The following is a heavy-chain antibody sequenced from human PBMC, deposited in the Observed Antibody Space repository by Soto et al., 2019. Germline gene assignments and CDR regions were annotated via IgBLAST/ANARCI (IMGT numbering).Heavy chain of an antibody. D-gene: IGHD3-22*01. CDR2: IYYSGST. CDR3: ARGPYDSSGYSYYFDY. V-gene: IGHV4-31*03. CDR1: GGSISSGGYY. Sequence: SETLSLTCTVSGGSISSGGYYWSWIRQHPGKGLEWIGYIYYSGSTYYNPSLKSRVTISVDTSKNQFSLKLSSVTAADTAVYYCARGPYDSSGYSYYFDYWGQGTLVTVSS. J-gene: IGHJ4*02.